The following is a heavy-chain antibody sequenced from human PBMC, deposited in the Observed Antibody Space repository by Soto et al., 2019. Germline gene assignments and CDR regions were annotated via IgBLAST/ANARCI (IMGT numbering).Heavy chain of an antibody. V-gene: IGHV1-3*01. D-gene: IGHD4-17*01. J-gene: IGHJ4*02. CDR1: GYTFTSYA. CDR3: ARRAFGDYYFDY. Sequence: ASVKVSCKASGYTFTSYAMHWVRQAPGQRLEWMGWINAYNGNTNYAQKFQGRVTMTTDTSTSTAYMELRSLRSDDTAVYYCARRAFGDYYFDYWGQGTLVTVSS. CDR2: INAYNGNT.